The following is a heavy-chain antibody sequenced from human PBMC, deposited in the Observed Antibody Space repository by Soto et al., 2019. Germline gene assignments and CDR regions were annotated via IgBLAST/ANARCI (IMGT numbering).Heavy chain of an antibody. CDR1: GYTFTSYG. V-gene: IGHV1-18*04. CDR2: IGAYNGNT. Sequence: ASVKVSCKASGYTFTSYGISWVRQAPGQGLEWMGWIGAYNGNTNYAQKLQGRVTMTTDTSTSTAYMELRSLRSDDTAVYYCAREAREPYSSGYYSTTDYWGQGTLVTVSS. CDR3: AREAREPYSSGYYSTTDY. J-gene: IGHJ4*02. D-gene: IGHD3-22*01.